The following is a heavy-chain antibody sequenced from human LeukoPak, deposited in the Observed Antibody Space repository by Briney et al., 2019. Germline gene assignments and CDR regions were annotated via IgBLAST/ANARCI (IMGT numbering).Heavy chain of an antibody. Sequence: GGSLRLSCAASGFTFSSYAMSWVRQAPGKGLEWVSAISGSGGSTYYADSVKGRFTISRDNSKNTLYLQMNSLRAEDTAVYYCARGVRIAVAGYIDYWGQGTLVTVSS. V-gene: IGHV3-23*01. D-gene: IGHD6-19*01. J-gene: IGHJ4*02. CDR2: ISGSGGST. CDR3: ARGVRIAVAGYIDY. CDR1: GFTFSSYA.